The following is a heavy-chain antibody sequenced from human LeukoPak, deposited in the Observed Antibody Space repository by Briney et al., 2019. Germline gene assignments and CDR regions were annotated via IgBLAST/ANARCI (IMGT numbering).Heavy chain of an antibody. Sequence: GGSLRLSCAASGFTFSSYAMRWVRQAPGKGLGYVSAISSNGGSTYYANSVKGRFTISRDNSKNTLYLQMGSLRAEDMAVYYCYGGGYWGQGTLVTVSS. CDR3: YGGGY. CDR2: ISSNGGST. D-gene: IGHD4-23*01. V-gene: IGHV3-64*01. CDR1: GFTFSSYA. J-gene: IGHJ4*02.